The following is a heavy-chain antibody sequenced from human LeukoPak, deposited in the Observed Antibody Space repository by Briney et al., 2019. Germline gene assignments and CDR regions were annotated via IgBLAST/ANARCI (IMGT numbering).Heavy chain of an antibody. CDR3: ARDYYFWSGYYKNGFDY. D-gene: IGHD3-3*01. CDR2: IGSSSSYI. V-gene: IGHV3-21*01. J-gene: IGHJ4*02. Sequence: GGSLRLSCAASGFTLSSNYMSWVRQAPGKGLEWVSSIGSSSSYIYYADSVKGRFTISRDNAKNSLYLQMNSLRAEQTAVYYCARDYYFWSGYYKNGFDYWGQGTLVTVSS. CDR1: GFTLSSNY.